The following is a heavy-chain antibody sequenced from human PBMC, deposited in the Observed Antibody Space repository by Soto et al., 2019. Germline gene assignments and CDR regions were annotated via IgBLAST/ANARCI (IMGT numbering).Heavy chain of an antibody. J-gene: IGHJ3*02. CDR3: AKTGITGTFDAFDI. CDR1: GFTFDDYA. V-gene: IGHV3-9*01. D-gene: IGHD1-20*01. Sequence: GGSLRLSCAASGFTFDDYAMHWVRQAPGKGLEWVSGISCSGGSICYADSVQGRFTISRDNAKNTLFLQMNSLRAEDTAVYYCAKTGITGTFDAFDIWGQGTMVTVSS. CDR2: ISCSGGSI.